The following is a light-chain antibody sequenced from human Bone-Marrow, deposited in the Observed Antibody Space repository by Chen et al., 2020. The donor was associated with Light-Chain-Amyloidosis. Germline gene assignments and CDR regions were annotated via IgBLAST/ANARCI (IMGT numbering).Light chain of an antibody. J-gene: IGKJ4*01. V-gene: IGKV3-20*01. CDR3: QQYGTSPLT. Sequence: EIVLTQSPGTLSLSPGEGANLSCRASQTISSNYLTWYQQKFGQAPRLLIYGSSSRATGIPDRVTGSGSGTDFTLTINRLEPEDFAMYYYQQYGTSPLTFGGGTKVEIK. CDR2: GSS. CDR1: QTISSNY.